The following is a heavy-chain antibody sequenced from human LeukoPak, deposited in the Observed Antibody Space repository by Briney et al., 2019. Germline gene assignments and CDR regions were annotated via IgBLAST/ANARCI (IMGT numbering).Heavy chain of an antibody. Sequence: QTGGSLRLSCAASGFTFSSYAMSWVRLAPGKGLEWVSAISGSGDNTYYADSVKGRFTISRDNSKNTLDLQMNSLRAEDTAVYYCARDQYYDTSSFYFDFWGQGALVTVSS. CDR1: GFTFSSYA. D-gene: IGHD3-22*01. CDR3: ARDQYYDTSSFYFDF. J-gene: IGHJ4*02. V-gene: IGHV3-23*01. CDR2: ISGSGDNT.